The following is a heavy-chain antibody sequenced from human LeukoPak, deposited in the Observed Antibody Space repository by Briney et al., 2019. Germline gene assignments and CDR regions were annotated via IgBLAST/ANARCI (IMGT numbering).Heavy chain of an antibody. J-gene: IGHJ4*02. CDR2: ISGSGGSA. CDR1: GFTFSSYA. Sequence: GGSLRLSCAASGFTFSSYAMSWVRQAPGKGLEWVSAISGSGGSAYYADSVKGRFTISRDNSKNTLYLQMNSLRAEDTAVYYCANPYSSSAGAFDYWGQGTLVTVSS. V-gene: IGHV3-23*01. D-gene: IGHD6-6*01. CDR3: ANPYSSSAGAFDY.